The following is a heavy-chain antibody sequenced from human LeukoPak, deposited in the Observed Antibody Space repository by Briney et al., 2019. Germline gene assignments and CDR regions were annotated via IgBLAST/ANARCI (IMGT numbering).Heavy chain of an antibody. CDR3: ARQAIAAAGNP. Sequence: ASVKVSCKASGYTITSYDINWVRQATGQGLEWMGWMNPNSGNTGYAQKFQGRVTMTRNTSISTAYMELSRLRSEDTAVYYCARQAIAAAGNPWGQGTLVTVSS. CDR2: MNPNSGNT. J-gene: IGHJ5*02. D-gene: IGHD6-13*01. V-gene: IGHV1-8*01. CDR1: GYTITSYD.